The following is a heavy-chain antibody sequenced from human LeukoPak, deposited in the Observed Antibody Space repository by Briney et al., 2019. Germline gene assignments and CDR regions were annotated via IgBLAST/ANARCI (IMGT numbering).Heavy chain of an antibody. J-gene: IGHJ4*02. D-gene: IGHD2-2*01. CDR3: ARGRYCSSTSCSYFDY. CDR1: GFTFSSYS. V-gene: IGHV3-21*01. Sequence: GGSLRPSCAASGFTFSSYSMNWVRQAPGKGLEWVSSISSSSSYIYYADSVKGRFTISRDNAKNSLYLQMNSLRAEDTAVYYCARGRYCSSTSCSYFDYWGQGTLVTVSS. CDR2: ISSSSSYI.